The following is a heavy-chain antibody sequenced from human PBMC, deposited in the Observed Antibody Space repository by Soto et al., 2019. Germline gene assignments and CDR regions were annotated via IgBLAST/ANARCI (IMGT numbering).Heavy chain of an antibody. Sequence: RGESLKISCKASGYSFTNYWIGWVRQMPGKGLEWMGIIYPGDSDTRYSPSFQGQVTISADKSISTAYLQWSSLKASDTAMYYCVTPRLKCAVWGQGTMVTVSS. CDR3: VTPRLKCAV. V-gene: IGHV5-51*01. CDR1: GYSFTNYW. CDR2: IYPGDSDT. J-gene: IGHJ3*01.